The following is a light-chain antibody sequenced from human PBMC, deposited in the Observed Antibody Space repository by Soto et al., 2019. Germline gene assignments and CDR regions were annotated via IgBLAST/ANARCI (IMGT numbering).Light chain of an antibody. J-gene: IGLJ2*01. Sequence: QPVLTQSPSASASLGASVKLTCTLSSGHSSYAIAWHQQQPEKGPRYLMKLDSDGSHTKGDAITDRFSGSSSGAERYLTISSLQSEDEADDYCQTWGTGIHVVFGGGTKLTVL. V-gene: IGLV4-69*01. CDR3: QTWGTGIHVV. CDR1: SGHSSYA. CDR2: LDSDGSH.